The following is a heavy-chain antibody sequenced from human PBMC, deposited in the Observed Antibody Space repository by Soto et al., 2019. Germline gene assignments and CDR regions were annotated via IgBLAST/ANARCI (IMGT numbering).Heavy chain of an antibody. J-gene: IGHJ4*02. CDR3: ARFGYSTNIGIDY. D-gene: IGHD3-22*01. Sequence: TLSLTCTVSGGSISSGGYYWSWIRQNPGKGLEWIGYIYYSGSTYYNPSLKSRVTISVDTSKNQFYLKLSSVTAADTAVYYCARFGYSTNIGIDYWGQGTLVTVSS. CDR2: IYYSGST. CDR1: GGSISSGGYY. V-gene: IGHV4-31*03.